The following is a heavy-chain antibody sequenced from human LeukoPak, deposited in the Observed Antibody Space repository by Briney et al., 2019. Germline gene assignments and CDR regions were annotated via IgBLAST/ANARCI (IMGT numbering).Heavy chain of an antibody. CDR2: IRYDGSNK. CDR1: GFTFSTYG. D-gene: IGHD3-16*01. V-gene: IGHV3-30*02. J-gene: IGHJ4*02. Sequence: PGRSLRLSCAASGFTFSTYGMHWVRQAPGKGLEWVAFIRYDGSNKYYADSVKGRFTISRDNSKNTLYLQMNSLRAEDTAVYYCARGEQQYWGQGTLVTVSS. CDR3: ARGEQQY.